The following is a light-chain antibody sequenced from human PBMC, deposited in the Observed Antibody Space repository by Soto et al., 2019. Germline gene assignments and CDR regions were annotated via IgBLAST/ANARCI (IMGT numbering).Light chain of an antibody. CDR2: DAS. V-gene: IGKV1-33*01. CDR3: QQYDNVLFTST. Sequence: IQMTQSPSSLSASVGDRVTITCQASQDINKYLNWYQQKPGKAPKVLIYDASNSETGVPSRFSGSGSGTDFTFTISSLQPEDFATYYCQQYDNVLFTSTFGQGTKVDIK. J-gene: IGKJ2*01. CDR1: QDINKY.